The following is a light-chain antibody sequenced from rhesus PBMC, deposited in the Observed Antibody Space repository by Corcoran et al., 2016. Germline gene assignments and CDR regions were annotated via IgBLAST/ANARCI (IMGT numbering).Light chain of an antibody. J-gene: IGKJ1*01. CDR1: QGISSY. Sequence: DIQMTQSPSSLSASVGDTVTITCRASQGISSYLIWFQQKPGQAPRLLIYATSTLESGVPSRFSGSGSGTELTLTISSLQPEDFALYYCLQHNSYPWTFGQGTRVEIK. CDR2: ATS. CDR3: LQHNSYPWT. V-gene: IGKV1-28*01.